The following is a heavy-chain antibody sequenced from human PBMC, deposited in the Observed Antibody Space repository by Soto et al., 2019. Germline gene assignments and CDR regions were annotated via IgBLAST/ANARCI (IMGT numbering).Heavy chain of an antibody. V-gene: IGHV4-38-2*02. J-gene: IGHJ5*02. D-gene: IGHD3-9*01. CDR1: GYSISSGYY. Sequence: SETLSLTXAVSGYSISSGYYWGWIRQPPGKGLEWIGSIYHSGSTYYNPSLKSRVTISVDTSKNQFSLKLSSVTAADTAVYYCARDGELRYFDWLFNWFDPWGQGTLVTVSS. CDR2: IYHSGST. CDR3: ARDGELRYFDWLFNWFDP.